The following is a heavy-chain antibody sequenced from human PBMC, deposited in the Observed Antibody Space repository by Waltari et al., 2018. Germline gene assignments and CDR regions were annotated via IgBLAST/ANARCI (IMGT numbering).Heavy chain of an antibody. Sequence: HVQLVQSGAEVKKPGSSVKVSCKASGGTFSSYAISWVRRAPGQGLEWMGGFIRIFGTANEAQKFQGRVTITAAESTSTAYMELSSRRSEDTAVYYCARVGADCSGGSCYTLDYWGQGTLVTVSS. CDR2: FIRIFGTA. J-gene: IGHJ4*02. CDR1: GGTFSSYA. CDR3: ARVGADCSGGSCYTLDY. V-gene: IGHV1-69*01. D-gene: IGHD2-15*01.